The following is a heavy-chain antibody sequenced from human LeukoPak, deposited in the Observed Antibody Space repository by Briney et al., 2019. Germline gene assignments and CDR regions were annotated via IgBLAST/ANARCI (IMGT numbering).Heavy chain of an antibody. CDR1: GGTFSSYA. Sequence: SVKVSCKASGGTFSSYAISWVRQAPGQGLEWMGGIIPIFGTANYAQKFQGRVTITADESTSTAYMELSSLGSEDTAVYYCARVVTGYYYYMDVWGKGTTVTVSS. CDR2: IIPIFGTA. D-gene: IGHD5-18*01. V-gene: IGHV1-69*13. J-gene: IGHJ6*03. CDR3: ARVVTGYYYYMDV.